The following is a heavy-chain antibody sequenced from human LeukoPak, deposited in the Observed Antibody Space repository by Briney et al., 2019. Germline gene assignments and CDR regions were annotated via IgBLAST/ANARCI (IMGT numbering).Heavy chain of an antibody. CDR2: IYYSWST. CDR1: GVSISSLS. CDR3: ARDRFTGYSGSYWGPDXXDI. V-gene: IGHV4-39*07. J-gene: IGHJ3*02. D-gene: IGHD1-26*01. Sequence: SETLSLTCTVSGVSISSLSWGGIRQPPGKGLEWMGGIYYSWSTYYNPSLKSRVTISVDTSKNQFSLKLSSVTAADTAVYYCARDRFTGYSGSYWGPDXXDIXXXGTXVTVSS.